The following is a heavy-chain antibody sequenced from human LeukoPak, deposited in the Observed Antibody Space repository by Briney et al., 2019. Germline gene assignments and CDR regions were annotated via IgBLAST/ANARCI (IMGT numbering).Heavy chain of an antibody. CDR2: ISPGGST. CDR3: AKRSGSGGPFDY. J-gene: IGHJ4*02. D-gene: IGHD3-10*01. CDR1: GFTFTNYA. Sequence: SGGTLRLSCAASGFTFTNYAMSWVRQAPGRGLEWVSNISPGGSTNYADSVKGRFTISRDNYKNTMYLQMNSLRAEDTAVYYCAKRSGSGGPFDYWGQGILVTVPS. V-gene: IGHV3-23*01.